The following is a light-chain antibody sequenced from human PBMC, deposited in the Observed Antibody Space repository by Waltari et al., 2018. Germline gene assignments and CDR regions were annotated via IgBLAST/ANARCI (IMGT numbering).Light chain of an antibody. V-gene: IGKV3-11*01. CDR3: QQRRNWPLT. CDR1: QSVGTY. CDR2: DAS. J-gene: IGKJ4*01. Sequence: EIVLTQSPDILSFSPGERATLSCRASQSVGTYLAWYQQRPGQSPRLLIYDASYKAIGIPARFRGSVYETDFTLTISSLQPEDFSVYYCQQRRNWPLTFGGGTRVQI.